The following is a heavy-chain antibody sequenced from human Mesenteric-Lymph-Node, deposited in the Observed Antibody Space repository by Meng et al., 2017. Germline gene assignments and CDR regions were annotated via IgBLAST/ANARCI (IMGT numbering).Heavy chain of an antibody. CDR1: AFPRDLFY. Sequence: GSLRLSCSVSAFPRDLFYLISISQRPGKGLVWVARIKSDGSSNDYVDSVNGRFTISRDTVKNTLYLQMNSLRAEDTAVYYCARDSGKASFDYWGQGTLVTVSS. D-gene: IGHD3-10*01. V-gene: IGHV3-74*01. CDR2: IKSDGSSN. J-gene: IGHJ4*02. CDR3: ARDSGKASFDY.